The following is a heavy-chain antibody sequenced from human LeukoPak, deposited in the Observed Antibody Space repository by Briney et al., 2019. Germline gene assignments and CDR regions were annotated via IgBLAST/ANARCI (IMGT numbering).Heavy chain of an antibody. V-gene: IGHV3-23*01. CDR3: AKSMTLQWRGFFDL. CDR2: ISDSGANT. D-gene: IGHD6-19*01. Sequence: GGSLRLSCSASGFTFSSYAMHWVRQAPGKGLEWVSTISDSGANTYYADSVRGRFTISRDNSKNTLYLQKNSLRADDTAIYYCAKSMTLQWRGFFDLWGRGTHVTVSS. CDR1: GFTFSSYA. J-gene: IGHJ2*01.